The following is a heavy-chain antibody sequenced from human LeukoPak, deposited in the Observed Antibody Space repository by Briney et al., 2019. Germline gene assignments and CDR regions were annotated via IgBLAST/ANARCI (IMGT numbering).Heavy chain of an antibody. Sequence: PSETLSLTCTVSGGSISSYYWSWIRQPPGKGLEWIGYIYTSGSTNYNPSLKSRVTISVDTSKNQFSLKLSSVTAADTAVYYCARLYSQYYFDYWGQGTLVTVSS. CDR3: ARLYSQYYFDY. CDR1: GGSISSYY. V-gene: IGHV4-4*09. D-gene: IGHD6-13*01. CDR2: IYTSGST. J-gene: IGHJ4*02.